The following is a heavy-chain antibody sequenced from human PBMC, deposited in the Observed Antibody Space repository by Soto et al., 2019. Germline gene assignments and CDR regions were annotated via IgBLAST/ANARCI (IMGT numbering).Heavy chain of an antibody. Sequence: GASVKVSCKASGYTFTRYDINWVRQATGQGLEWMGWMNPNSGNTGYAQKFQGRVTMTRNTSISTAYMELSSLRSEDTAVYYCARGHPGDCSGGSCPLFDYWGQGTLVTVSS. D-gene: IGHD2-15*01. J-gene: IGHJ4*02. CDR3: ARGHPGDCSGGSCPLFDY. CDR1: GYTFTRYD. V-gene: IGHV1-8*01. CDR2: MNPNSGNT.